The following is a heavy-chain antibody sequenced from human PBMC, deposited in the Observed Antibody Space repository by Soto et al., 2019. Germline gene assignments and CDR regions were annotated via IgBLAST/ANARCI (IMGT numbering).Heavy chain of an antibody. V-gene: IGHV1-69*13. CDR2: IIPIFGTA. J-gene: IGHJ4*02. D-gene: IGHD5-18*01. Sequence: EASVKVSCKASGGTFSSYAISWVRQAPGQGLEWMGGIIPIFGTANYAQKFQGRVTITADESTSTAYMELSSLRSEDTAVYYCARVNTAMATGRYFDYWGQGTLVTVSS. CDR1: GGTFSSYA. CDR3: ARVNTAMATGRYFDY.